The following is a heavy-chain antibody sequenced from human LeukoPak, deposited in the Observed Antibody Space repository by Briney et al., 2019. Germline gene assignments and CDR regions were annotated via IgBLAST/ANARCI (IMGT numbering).Heavy chain of an antibody. J-gene: IGHJ4*02. CDR2: IIPIFGTA. V-gene: IGHV1-69*05. D-gene: IGHD1-26*01. CDR3: ARYIVGAYFDY. Sequence: ASVKVSCKASGGTLSSYAISWVRQAPGQGLEWMGRIIPIFGTANYAQKFQGRVTITTDESTSTAYMELSSLRSEDTAVYYCARYIVGAYFDYWGQGTLVTVSS. CDR1: GGTLSSYA.